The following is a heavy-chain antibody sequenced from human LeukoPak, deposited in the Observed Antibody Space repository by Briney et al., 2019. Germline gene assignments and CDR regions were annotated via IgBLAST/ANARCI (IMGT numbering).Heavy chain of an antibody. CDR2: ISSSSSTI. Sequence: GSLRLSCAASGFTFSSYSMNWVRQAPGKGLEWVSYISSSSSTIYYADSVKGRFTTSRDNAKNSLYLQMNSLRAEDTAVYYCARAPPLRDYVWGSYRPPDYWGQGTLVTVSS. CDR1: GFTFSSYS. J-gene: IGHJ4*02. D-gene: IGHD3-16*02. V-gene: IGHV3-48*01. CDR3: ARAPPLRDYVWGSYRPPDY.